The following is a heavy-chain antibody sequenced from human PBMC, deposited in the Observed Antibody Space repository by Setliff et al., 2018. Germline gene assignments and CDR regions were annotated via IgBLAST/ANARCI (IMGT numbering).Heavy chain of an antibody. CDR1: GYAFNSYT. D-gene: IGHD3-16*01. J-gene: IGHJ3*01. CDR3: ARPLEESFGGVRDSDAFDV. CDR2: INAGNGNT. V-gene: IGHV1-3*01. Sequence: GASVKVSCKASGYAFNSYTLHWVRQAPGQRLEWMGWINAGNGNTKYSQKFQDRVTITRDTSATTAYMELSSLQSEDTAVYYCARPLEESFGGVRDSDAFDVWGQGTMVTVSS.